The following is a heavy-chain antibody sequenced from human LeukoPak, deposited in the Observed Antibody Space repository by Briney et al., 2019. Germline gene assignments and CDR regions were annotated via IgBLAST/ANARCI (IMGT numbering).Heavy chain of an antibody. V-gene: IGHV1-18*01. CDR3: ARHSSTSCSAAFDI. Sequence: ASVKVSCKASGYTFTSYGISWVRQAPGQGREGMGWVSAYNGNTNYAQKLQGRVTMTTDTATSTAYMELRSLRSDDTAVYYCARHSSTSCSAAFDIWGQGTMVPVSS. CDR2: VSAYNGNT. J-gene: IGHJ3*02. D-gene: IGHD2-2*01. CDR1: GYTFTSYG.